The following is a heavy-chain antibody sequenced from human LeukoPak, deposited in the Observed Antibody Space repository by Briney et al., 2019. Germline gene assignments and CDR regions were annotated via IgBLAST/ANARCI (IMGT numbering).Heavy chain of an antibody. CDR3: ARRAGEYSHPYDY. D-gene: IGHD4-17*01. V-gene: IGHV3-23*05. J-gene: IGHJ4*02. CDR1: GFTFSSYA. CDR2: IYSGGNT. Sequence: GGSLRLSCAASGFTFSSYAMSWVRQAPGKGLEWVSFIYSGGNTHYSDSVKGRFTISRDNSKNTLYLQMNSLRAEDTAVYYCARRAGEYSHPYDYWGQGTLVTVSS.